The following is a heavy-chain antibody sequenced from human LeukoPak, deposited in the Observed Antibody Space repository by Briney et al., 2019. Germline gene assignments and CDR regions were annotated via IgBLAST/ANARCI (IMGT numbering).Heavy chain of an antibody. D-gene: IGHD2-2*01. CDR2: ISGSGGST. Sequence: PGGSLRLPCAASGFTFSSYDMSWVRQAPGKGLEWVSAISGSGGSTYYADSVKGRFTISRDNSKNTLYLQMNTLRAEDTAVYYCAKGPAYCSSTSCPGDYWGQGTLVTVSS. CDR1: GFTFSSYD. J-gene: IGHJ4*02. CDR3: AKGPAYCSSTSCPGDY. V-gene: IGHV3-23*01.